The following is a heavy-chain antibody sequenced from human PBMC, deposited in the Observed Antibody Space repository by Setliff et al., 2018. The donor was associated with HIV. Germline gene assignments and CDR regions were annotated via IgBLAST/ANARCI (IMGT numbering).Heavy chain of an antibody. V-gene: IGHV3-7*03. CDR2: IKQDGSGK. D-gene: IGHD3-10*01. Sequence: LRLSCAASGFTFSSYWMTWVRQAPGKGLEWVANIKQDGSGKYYVDSVWGRFTISRDNAKNSLYLQLNSLRAEDTAVYYCARYIRDLTFTFYYYYMDVWGEGTAVTVS. CDR1: GFTFSSYW. J-gene: IGHJ6*03. CDR3: ARYIRDLTFTFYYYYMDV.